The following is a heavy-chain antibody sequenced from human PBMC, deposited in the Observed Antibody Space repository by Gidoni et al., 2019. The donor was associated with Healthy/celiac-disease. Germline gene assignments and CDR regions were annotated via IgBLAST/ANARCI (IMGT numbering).Heavy chain of an antibody. CDR3: ARSLTIRFGESYYFDY. D-gene: IGHD3-10*01. J-gene: IGHJ4*02. Sequence: QVQLVQSGAEVKQPEASVKVSCTDSGYTLTSYGISWVRQAPGQGLEWMGWISAYNCNTNYEQKLQGRVTMTTDTSTSTAYMELRSLRSDDTAVYYCARSLTIRFGESYYFDYWGQGTLVTVSS. V-gene: IGHV1-18*01. CDR2: ISAYNCNT. CDR1: GYTLTSYG.